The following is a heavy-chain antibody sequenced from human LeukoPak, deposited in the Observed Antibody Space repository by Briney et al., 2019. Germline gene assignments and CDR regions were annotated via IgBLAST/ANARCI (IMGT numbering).Heavy chain of an antibody. Sequence: QPGRPLRLSCAASGFTFSSYAMHWVRQAPGKGLEGVAVISYDGSNKYYADSVKGRFTISRDNSKNTLYLQMNSLRAEDTAVYYCARDSADVLLWFGEHSNWFDPWGQGTLVTVSS. CDR3: ARDSADVLLWFGEHSNWFDP. CDR1: GFTFSSYA. V-gene: IGHV3-30-3*01. D-gene: IGHD3-10*01. J-gene: IGHJ5*02. CDR2: ISYDGSNK.